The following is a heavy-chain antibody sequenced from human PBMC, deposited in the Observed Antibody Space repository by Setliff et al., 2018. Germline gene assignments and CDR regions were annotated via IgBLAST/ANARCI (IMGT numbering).Heavy chain of an antibody. CDR3: ARAPRLEWILPTFDY. Sequence: ASVKVSCKAVGYTFLSYGLSWVRQAPGQGLEWMGWISAYTGKTDYAQNFQGRVTMTTDTSTNTAYLELRSLRYDDTAVYFCARAPRLEWILPTFDYWGQGTLVTVS. J-gene: IGHJ4*02. D-gene: IGHD3-3*01. V-gene: IGHV1-18*01. CDR1: GYTFLSYG. CDR2: ISAYTGKT.